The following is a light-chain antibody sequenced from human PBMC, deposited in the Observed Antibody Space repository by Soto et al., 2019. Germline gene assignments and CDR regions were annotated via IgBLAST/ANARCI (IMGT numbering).Light chain of an antibody. CDR3: QPKNGTPLT. Sequence: DIQMTQSPSSLSASVGDRVTITCRASQSIRPSLTWYQQKPGTAPKHLIYAASSLESGVPSRFSGSGSRTEFILTITTLQPEDSATDYCQPKNGTPLTFGGGTKVKIK. J-gene: IGKJ4*01. CDR1: QSIRPS. CDR2: AAS. V-gene: IGKV1-39*01.